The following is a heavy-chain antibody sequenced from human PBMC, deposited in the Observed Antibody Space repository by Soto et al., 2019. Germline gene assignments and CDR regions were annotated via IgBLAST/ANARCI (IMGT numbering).Heavy chain of an antibody. D-gene: IGHD2-15*01. J-gene: IGHJ5*01. CDR2: IYKSTTT. V-gene: IGHV4-30-4*01. Sequence: SETLSLTCSVSGDSISTVDYFWAWIRQPPGQALEYIGYIYKSTTTYYNPSFESRVAISLDTSKSQFSLTVTSVTAADTAVYFCARGRYCLTVRRFPNWFDSWGQGTLVTLSS. CDR1: GDSISTVDYF. CDR3: ARGRYCLTVRRFPNWFDS.